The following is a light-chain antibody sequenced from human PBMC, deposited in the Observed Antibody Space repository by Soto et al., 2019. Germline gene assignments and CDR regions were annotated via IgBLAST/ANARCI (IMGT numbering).Light chain of an antibody. Sequence: EIVLTQSPATLSLSPGERAALSCRASQSVSSHLAWYQQKPGQAPRLPIYDASNRATGIPARFSGSGSGTDFTLIISSLEPEDLAVYYCQHRSNWPLTFGGGTKVEIK. CDR2: DAS. CDR1: QSVSSH. J-gene: IGKJ4*01. CDR3: QHRSNWPLT. V-gene: IGKV3-11*01.